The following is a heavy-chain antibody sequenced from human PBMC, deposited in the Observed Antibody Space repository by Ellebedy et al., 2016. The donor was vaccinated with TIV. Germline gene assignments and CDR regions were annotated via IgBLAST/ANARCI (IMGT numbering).Heavy chain of an antibody. V-gene: IGHV3-23*01. D-gene: IGHD2-15*01. CDR2: ISGTVRST. Sequence: GESLKISCVASGLTISRSWMSWARLAPGQGLEWVSAISGTVRSTDYAGAVKGRFSISRDNSKNTLYLQLNSLRADDTAVYYCANGPYRYCSGGTCESRAIDYWGQGTLVTVSS. CDR1: GLTISRSW. CDR3: ANGPYRYCSGGTCESRAIDY. J-gene: IGHJ4*02.